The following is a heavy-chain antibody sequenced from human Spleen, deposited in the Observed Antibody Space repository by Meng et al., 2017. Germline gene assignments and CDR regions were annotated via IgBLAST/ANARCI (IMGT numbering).Heavy chain of an antibody. CDR2: SSGDST. CDR3: ARDRDSGWYHYYGMDV. V-gene: IGHV3-38-3*01. D-gene: IGHD6-19*01. J-gene: IGHJ6*02. CDR1: GFTVSSNE. Sequence: GESLKISCAASGFTVSSNEMSWVRQAPGKGQAWVSSSSGDSTDYADSGKGRFTISRDNSKNTLYLQMGSLRDEDTAVYYCARDRDSGWYHYYGMDVWGQGTTVTVSS.